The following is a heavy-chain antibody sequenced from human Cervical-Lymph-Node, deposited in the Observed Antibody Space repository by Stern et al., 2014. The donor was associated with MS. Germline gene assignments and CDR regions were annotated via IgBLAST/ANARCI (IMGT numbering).Heavy chain of an antibody. CDR2: ISYGGSNK. D-gene: IGHD2-15*01. CDR3: AKLGYCSGGSCYEDFDY. V-gene: IGHV3-30*18. Sequence: MQLVESGGGVVQPGRSLRLSCAASGFTFSSYGMHWVRQAPGKGLEWVAVISYGGSNKYYADSVKGRFTISRDNSKNTLYLQMNSLRAEDTAVYYCAKLGYCSGGSCYEDFDYWGQGTLVTVSS. J-gene: IGHJ4*02. CDR1: GFTFSSYG.